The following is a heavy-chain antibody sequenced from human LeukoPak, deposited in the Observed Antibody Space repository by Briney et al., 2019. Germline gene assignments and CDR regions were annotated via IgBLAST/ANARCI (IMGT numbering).Heavy chain of an antibody. Sequence: ASVKVSCKASGGTFSSYAISWVRQAPGQGLEGMGGIIPIFGTANYAQKFQGRVTITADKSTSTAYMELSSLRSEDTAVYYCARGWFGELFPFDYWGQGTLVTVSS. CDR3: ARGWFGELFPFDY. V-gene: IGHV1-69*06. CDR1: GGTFSSYA. CDR2: IIPIFGTA. J-gene: IGHJ4*02. D-gene: IGHD3-10*01.